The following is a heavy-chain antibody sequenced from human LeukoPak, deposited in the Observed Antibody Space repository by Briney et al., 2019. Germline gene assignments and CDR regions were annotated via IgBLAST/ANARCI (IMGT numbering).Heavy chain of an antibody. Sequence: QPGGSLRLSCAASGFTFSSYAMIWVRQAPGKGLEWVSAISGSGYYTYYADSVKGRFSISRDNSKNTLYLQMISLRAEDTAVYYCAKELPNVLLWFGKNPADDYWGRGTLVTVSS. V-gene: IGHV3-23*01. CDR1: GFTFSSYA. J-gene: IGHJ4*02. CDR2: ISGSGYYT. D-gene: IGHD3-10*01. CDR3: AKELPNVLLWFGKNPADDY.